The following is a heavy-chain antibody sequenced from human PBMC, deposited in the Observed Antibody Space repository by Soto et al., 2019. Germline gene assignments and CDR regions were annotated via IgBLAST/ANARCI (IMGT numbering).Heavy chain of an antibody. CDR3: AIDYSGSTAMADYYYYGMDV. V-gene: IGHV1-18*01. CDR2: ISAYNGNT. CDR1: GYTFTSYG. D-gene: IGHD5-18*01. J-gene: IGHJ6*02. Sequence: GASVKVSCKASGYTFTSYGISWVRQAPGQGLERMGWISAYNGNTNYAQKLQGRVTMTTDTSTSTAYMELRSLRSDDTAVYYCAIDYSGSTAMADYYYYGMDVWGQGTTVTVSS.